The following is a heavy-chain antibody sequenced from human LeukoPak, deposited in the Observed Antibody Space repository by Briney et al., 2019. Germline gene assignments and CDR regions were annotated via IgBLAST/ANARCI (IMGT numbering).Heavy chain of an antibody. CDR1: GGSFSDYY. CDR3: ARGLGYCSGGSCPVWFDP. V-gene: IGHV4-34*01. D-gene: IGHD2-15*01. Sequence: SETLSLTCAVYGGSFSDYYWGWIRQPPGKGLEWIGSIYYSGSTYYNPSLKSRVTISVDTSKNQFSLKLSSVTAADTAVYYCARGLGYCSGGSCPVWFDPWGQGTLVTVSS. CDR2: IYYSGST. J-gene: IGHJ5*02.